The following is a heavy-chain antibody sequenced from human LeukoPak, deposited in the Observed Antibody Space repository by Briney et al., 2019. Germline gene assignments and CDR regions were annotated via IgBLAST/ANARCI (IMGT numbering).Heavy chain of an antibody. CDR2: ISSNGGST. V-gene: IGHV3-64*01. D-gene: IGHD2-2*01. CDR3: ARGRYCSSTSCSYFDY. J-gene: IGHJ4*02. Sequence: GGSLRLSCAASGFTFSSYAMHWVRQAPGKGPEYVSAISSNGGSTYYANSVKGRFTISRDNSKNTLYLQMGSLRAEDMAVYYCARGRYCSSTSCSYFDYWGQGTLVTVSS. CDR1: GFTFSSYA.